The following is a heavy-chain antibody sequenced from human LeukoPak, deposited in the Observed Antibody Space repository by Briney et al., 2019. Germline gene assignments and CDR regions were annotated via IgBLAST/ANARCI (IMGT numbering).Heavy chain of an antibody. CDR2: ISGGGGPI. CDR1: GFTFSRYE. Sequence: GGSLRLSCAASGFTFSRYEMNWVRQTPGKGLGWVAYISGGGGPIYYADSVTGRFTISRDHAKNSLYLQVNSLRVEHTAVYYCARDTYYGSGKIDYWGQGTLVTVSS. CDR3: ARDTYYGSGKIDY. V-gene: IGHV3-48*03. J-gene: IGHJ4*02. D-gene: IGHD3-10*01.